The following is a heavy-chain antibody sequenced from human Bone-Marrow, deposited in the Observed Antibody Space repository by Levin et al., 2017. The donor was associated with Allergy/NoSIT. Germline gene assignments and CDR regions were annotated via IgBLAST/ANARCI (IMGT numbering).Heavy chain of an antibody. CDR1: GGSISSSNW. D-gene: IGHD3-10*01. Sequence: PGGSLRLSCAVSGGSISSSNWWSWVRQPPGKGLEWIGEIYHSGSTNYNPSLKSRVTISVDKSKNQFSLKLSSVTAADTAVYYCARDVEGSGFLRGDWFDPWGQGTLVTVSS. CDR3: ARDVEGSGFLRGDWFDP. V-gene: IGHV4-4*02. CDR2: IYHSGST. J-gene: IGHJ5*02.